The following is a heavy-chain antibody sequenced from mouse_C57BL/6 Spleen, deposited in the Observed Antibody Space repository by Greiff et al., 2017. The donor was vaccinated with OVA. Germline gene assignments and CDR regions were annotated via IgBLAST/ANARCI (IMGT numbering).Heavy chain of an antibody. J-gene: IGHJ4*01. D-gene: IGHD1-1*01. CDR3: AKNGNYGTGYAMDY. CDR1: GFSLTSYG. CDR2: IWSGGST. Sequence: VQLQESGPGLVQPSQSLSITCTVSGFSLTSYGVHWVRQPPGKGLEWLGVIWSGGSTDYNAAFISRLSISKDNSKSQVFFKMNSLQADDTAIYYCAKNGNYGTGYAMDYWGQGTSVTVSS. V-gene: IGHV2-4*01.